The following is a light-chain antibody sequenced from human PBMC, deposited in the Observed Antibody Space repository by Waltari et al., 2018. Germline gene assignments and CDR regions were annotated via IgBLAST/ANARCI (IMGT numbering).Light chain of an antibody. CDR2: EVS. V-gene: IGLV2-23*02. Sequence: QSALTQPASVSGSPGQSITISCTGSDSDLGPYDLVSRFQLHPGKPPKRIIYEVSKRPSGISDRFSGSKSGIRASLTISGLQADDEAEYYCSSYVGSTTYVFGGGTKVTVL. CDR3: SSYVGSTTYV. J-gene: IGLJ3*02. CDR1: DSDLGPYDL.